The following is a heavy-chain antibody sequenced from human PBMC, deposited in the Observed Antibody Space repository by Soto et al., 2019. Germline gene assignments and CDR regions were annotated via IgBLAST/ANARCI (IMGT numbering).Heavy chain of an antibody. V-gene: IGHV1-69*13. D-gene: IGHD1-1*01. CDR1: GGTFSSYA. Sequence: SVKVSCKASGGTFSSYAINWVRQAPGQGLEWMGGIIPMFGTAKYAQKFQGRVTITADESTSTAYMELSSLRSEDTAMYYCARRQLVTPYWEYWGQGTLVTVSS. CDR2: IIPMFGTA. CDR3: ARRQLVTPYWEY. J-gene: IGHJ4*02.